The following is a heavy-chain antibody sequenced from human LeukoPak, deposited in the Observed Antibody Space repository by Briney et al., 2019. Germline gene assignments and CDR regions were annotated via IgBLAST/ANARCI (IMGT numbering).Heavy chain of an antibody. CDR2: ISASGGST. V-gene: IGHV3-23*01. Sequence: GGSLRLSCAASGFTFSSYAMSWVRQAPGKGLEWVSAISASGGSTFYADSVKGRFTISRDNSKKTLYLQMNSLRAEDTAVYYCARASGWSQPYYLDHWGQGTLVTVSS. D-gene: IGHD6-19*01. J-gene: IGHJ4*02. CDR1: GFTFSSYA. CDR3: ARASGWSQPYYLDH.